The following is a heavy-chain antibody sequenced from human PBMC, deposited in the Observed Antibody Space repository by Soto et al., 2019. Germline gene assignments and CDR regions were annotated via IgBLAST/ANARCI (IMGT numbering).Heavy chain of an antibody. D-gene: IGHD6-19*01. CDR2: IKRNIDGGTT. Sequence: PGGSLRLSCAASGFTFSNAWMSWVRQAPGGGLEWVGRIKRNIDGGTTDYAAPVKGRFAISRDDSNSILYLEMNSLRSEDTAVYYCTTADAVVLNWGQGLLVTVSS. J-gene: IGHJ4*02. CDR1: GFTFSNAW. V-gene: IGHV3-15*01. CDR3: TTADAVVLN.